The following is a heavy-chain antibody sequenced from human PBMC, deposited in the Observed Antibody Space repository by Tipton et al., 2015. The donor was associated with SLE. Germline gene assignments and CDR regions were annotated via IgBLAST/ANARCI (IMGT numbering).Heavy chain of an antibody. CDR3: ADVGDLAP. CDR2: INTDGSGR. V-gene: IGHV3-7*01. CDR1: GFIFYNHW. Sequence: SLRLSCAASGFIFYNHWMSWVRQTPGKGLEWVASINTDGSGRYYVDSVKGRFTISRDNAKKSLYLQMNSLRVEDTAMYYCADVGDLAPWGQGTLVTVSS. D-gene: IGHD2-21*02. J-gene: IGHJ4*02.